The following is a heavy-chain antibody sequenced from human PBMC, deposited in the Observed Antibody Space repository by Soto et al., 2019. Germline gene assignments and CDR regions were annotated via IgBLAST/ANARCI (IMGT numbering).Heavy chain of an antibody. V-gene: IGHV3-33*01. Sequence: LRLSCAASGFTFSSYGMHWVRQAPGKGLEWVAVIWYDGSNKYYADSVKGRFTISRDNSKNTLYLQMNSLRAEDTAVYYCARDRAMTPAYYYYYYGMDVWGQGTTVTVSS. CDR2: IWYDGSNK. CDR1: GFTFSSYG. CDR3: ARDRAMTPAYYYYYYGMDV. J-gene: IGHJ6*02. D-gene: IGHD4-17*01.